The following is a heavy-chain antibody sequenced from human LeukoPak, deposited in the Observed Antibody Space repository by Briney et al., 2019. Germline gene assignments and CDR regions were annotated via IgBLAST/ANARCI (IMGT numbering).Heavy chain of an antibody. CDR3: ARDQIGGSSQKGDVAFDI. V-gene: IGHV4-59*01. D-gene: IGHD1-26*01. CDR2: IYYSGST. CDR1: GGSNSSYY. J-gene: IGHJ3*02. Sequence: SETLSLTCTVSGGSNSSYYWSWIRQPPGKGLEWIGYIYYSGSTNYNPSLKSRVTISVDTSKNQFSLKLSSVTAADTAVYYCARDQIGGSSQKGDVAFDIWGQGTMVTVPS.